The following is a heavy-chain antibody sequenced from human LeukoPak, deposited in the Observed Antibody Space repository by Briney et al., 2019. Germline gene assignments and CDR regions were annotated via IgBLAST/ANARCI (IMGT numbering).Heavy chain of an antibody. CDR2: IRNGGTIK. Sequence: GRSLRLSCAASGFTFSNYGMHWVRQAPGKGLEWVAFIRNGGTIKYYADSVKGRFTISRDNSKNTLYLQMNSLRPEDTAVYYCAKTGSSSWGYFDYWGQGTLVTVSS. CDR1: GFTFSNYG. J-gene: IGHJ4*02. CDR3: AKTGSSSWGYFDY. D-gene: IGHD6-13*01. V-gene: IGHV3-30*02.